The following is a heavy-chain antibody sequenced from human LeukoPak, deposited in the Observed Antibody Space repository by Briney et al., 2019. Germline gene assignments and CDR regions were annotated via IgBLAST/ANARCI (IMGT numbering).Heavy chain of an antibody. D-gene: IGHD3-16*02. J-gene: IGHJ4*02. CDR2: LNYSGST. CDR1: GGSFSSGDYY. V-gene: IGHV4-30-4*01. CDR3: DRCNYDYVWGRYRPFDY. Sequence: SETLSLTCTVSGGSFSSGDYYWGWHRQPPGMGLEGFGYLNYSGSTYYKPSLKSRVTISIDTTKTQFSLKLISVTAADTDVYDGDRCNYDYVWGRYRPFDYWGQGTLVTVSS.